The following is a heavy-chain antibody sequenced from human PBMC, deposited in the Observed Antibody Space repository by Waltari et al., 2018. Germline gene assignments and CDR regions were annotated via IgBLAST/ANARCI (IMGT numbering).Heavy chain of an antibody. CDR1: GGSFSGYY. J-gene: IGHJ4*02. D-gene: IGHD2-2*01. Sequence: QVQLQQWGAGLLKPSETLSLTCAVYGGSFSGYYWSWIRQPPGKGLEWIGEINHSGSTNYNPSLKSRVTISVDTSKNQFSLKLSSVTAADTALYYCARIPPPVVVPAAFEGGSDYWGQGTLVTVSS. CDR3: ARIPPPVVVPAAFEGGSDY. CDR2: INHSGST. V-gene: IGHV4-34*01.